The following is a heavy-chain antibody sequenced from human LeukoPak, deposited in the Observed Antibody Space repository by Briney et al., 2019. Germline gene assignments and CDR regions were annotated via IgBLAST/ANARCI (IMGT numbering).Heavy chain of an antibody. J-gene: IGHJ2*01. CDR1: GYTFTGYY. Sequence: ASVKVSCKASGYTFTGYYLHWVRQAPGQGLEWVGWINPYSGGTNSAQKFQGRVTMTRDTSISTAYMELSRLRSDDTAVYYGAGDTPTMDWYFNLWGRGTWVTVSS. CDR2: INPYSGGT. D-gene: IGHD5-12*01. V-gene: IGHV1-2*02. CDR3: AGDTPTMDWYFNL.